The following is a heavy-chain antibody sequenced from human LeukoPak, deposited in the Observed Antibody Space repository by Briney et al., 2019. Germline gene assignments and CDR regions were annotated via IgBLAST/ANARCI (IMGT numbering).Heavy chain of an antibody. V-gene: IGHV3-30*02. D-gene: IGHD2-2*03. CDR2: IRNDGSNK. CDR1: GFSLSNYN. Sequence: GGSLRLSCAASGFSLSNYNMHWVRQAPGKGLEWVAFIRNDGSNKYYADSVKGRFTISRDNSKDTLYLQMNSLRAEDTAVYYCASGYCSSTSCPNNWFDPWGQGTLVTVSS. CDR3: ASGYCSSTSCPNNWFDP. J-gene: IGHJ5*02.